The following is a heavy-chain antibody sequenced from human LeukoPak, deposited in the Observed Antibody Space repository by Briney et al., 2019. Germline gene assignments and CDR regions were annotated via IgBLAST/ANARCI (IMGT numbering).Heavy chain of an antibody. D-gene: IGHD6-19*01. CDR2: IDPNSGGT. V-gene: IGHV1-2*02. CDR3: ARDGWYKSYMDV. Sequence: ASVKVSCEASRYTFSGYYIHWARQAPGQGLEWMGWIDPNSGGTNYAQKFQGRVTMTREKSISTAYMELSRLRSDDTAVYYCARDGWYKSYMDVWGKGTTVIVSS. J-gene: IGHJ6*03. CDR1: RYTFSGYY.